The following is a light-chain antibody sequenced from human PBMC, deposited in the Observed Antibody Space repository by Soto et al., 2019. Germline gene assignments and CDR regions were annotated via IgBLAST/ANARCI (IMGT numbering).Light chain of an antibody. CDR2: GAS. CDR1: QSVSSSY. J-gene: IGKJ1*01. V-gene: IGKV3-20*01. Sequence: EIVLTQSPGTLSLSPGERATLSCRASQSVSSSYLAWYQQKPGQAPKLLIYGASSRDTGVPDRFSGSGSGTDFTLTISSLEPDDFAVYYCQQYGSYPWTFGQGTKVEIK. CDR3: QQYGSYPWT.